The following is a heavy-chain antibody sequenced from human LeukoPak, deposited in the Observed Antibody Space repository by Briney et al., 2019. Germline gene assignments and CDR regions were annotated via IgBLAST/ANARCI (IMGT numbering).Heavy chain of an antibody. Sequence: SETLSLTCAVYGGSFSGYYWSWIRQTPGKGLEWIGEINHSGSTNYNPSLKSRVTISVDTSKNQFSLKLSSVTAADTAVYYCAREVGVCDDNYWGQGTLVTVSS. V-gene: IGHV4-34*01. CDR1: GGSFSGYY. CDR3: AREVGVCDDNY. CDR2: INHSGST. D-gene: IGHD3-16*01. J-gene: IGHJ4*02.